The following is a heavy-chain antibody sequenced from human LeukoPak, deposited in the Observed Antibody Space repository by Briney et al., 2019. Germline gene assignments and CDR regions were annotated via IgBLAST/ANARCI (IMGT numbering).Heavy chain of an antibody. CDR2: INHSGST. V-gene: IGHV4-34*01. CDR3: ARDVVLLWFGIRYYNYYGMDV. Sequence: SETLSLTCAVYGGSFSGYYWSWIRQPPGKGLEWIGEINHSGSTNYNPSLKSRVTISVDTSKNQFSLKLSSVTAADTAVYYCARDVVLLWFGIRYYNYYGMDVWGQGTTVTVSS. D-gene: IGHD3-10*01. J-gene: IGHJ6*02. CDR1: GGSFSGYY.